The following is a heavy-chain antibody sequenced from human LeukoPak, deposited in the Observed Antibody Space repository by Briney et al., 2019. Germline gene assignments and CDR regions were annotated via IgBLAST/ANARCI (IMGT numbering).Heavy chain of an antibody. Sequence: ASVKVSCKASGHTFTGYYMHWVRQAPGQGLEWMGWINPNSGGTNYAQKFQGRVTMTRDTSISTAYMDLRRLRSDDTAVYYCARGRSAVVVPAAILPSIWGQGTMVTVSS. D-gene: IGHD2-2*01. CDR1: GHTFTGYY. CDR3: ARGRSAVVVPAAILPSI. CDR2: INPNSGGT. J-gene: IGHJ3*02. V-gene: IGHV1-2*02.